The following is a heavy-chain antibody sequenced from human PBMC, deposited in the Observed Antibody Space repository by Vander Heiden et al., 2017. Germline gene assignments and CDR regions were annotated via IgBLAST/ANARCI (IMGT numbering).Heavy chain of an antibody. J-gene: IGHJ6*02. CDR2: RGYEGSNK. Sequence: QVQLVESGGGVVHPRRSLILSCAASGFSVISAGRHGGRQAPVKGVEGVAVRGYEGSNKYYADYVKGRFTISRDNSKNTLYLQMNSMRAEDTAVYYCARARGYEGYYYYYGMDVWGQGTTVTVSS. CDR3: ARARGYEGYYYYYGMDV. D-gene: IGHD2-2*01. CDR1: GFSVISAG. V-gene: IGHV3-33*08.